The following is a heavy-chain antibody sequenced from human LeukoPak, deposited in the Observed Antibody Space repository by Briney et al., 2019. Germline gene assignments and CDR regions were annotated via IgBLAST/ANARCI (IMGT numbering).Heavy chain of an antibody. V-gene: IGHV4-39*01. CDR1: GGSISSSDYY. CDR2: VFYSGTT. CDR3: ARQGYYDRYFDY. J-gene: IGHJ4*02. Sequence: SETLSLTCTVSGGSISSSDYYWGWIRQPPGKGLEWIGSVFYSGTTYYNPSLKSRVTISVDTSKNQFSLKLSSVTAADTAVYYCARQGYYDRYFDYWGQGTLVTVSS. D-gene: IGHD3-22*01.